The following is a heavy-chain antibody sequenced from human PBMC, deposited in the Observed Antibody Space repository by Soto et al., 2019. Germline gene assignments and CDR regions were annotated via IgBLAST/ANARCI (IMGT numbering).Heavy chain of an antibody. V-gene: IGHV4-59*08. J-gene: IGHJ3*02. CDR1: GGSISSYY. D-gene: IGHD6-19*01. CDR2: IYYSGST. CDR3: ARHSSAASVKENDAFDI. Sequence: SETLSLTCTVSGGSISSYYWSWIRQPPGKGLEWIGYIYYSGSTNYNPSLKSRVTISVDTSKNQFSLKLSSVTAADTAVYYCARHSSAASVKENDAFDIWGQGTMVTVSS.